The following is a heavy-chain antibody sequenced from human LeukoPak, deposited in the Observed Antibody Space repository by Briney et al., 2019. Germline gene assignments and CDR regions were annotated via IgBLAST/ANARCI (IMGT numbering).Heavy chain of an antibody. CDR1: GFTVNSKQ. CDR2: IYSGGNT. J-gene: IGHJ5*02. V-gene: IGHV3-66*01. D-gene: IGHD2-15*01. CDR3: AGAPYCSGGNCYSYNWFDP. Sequence: GESLRLSCAAAGFTVNSKQLSWVRQAPGKGLEWVSVIYSGGNTDYADSVKGRFTISRDSSNNTLYLQMNNLRVEDTAVYYCAGAPYCSGGNCYSYNWFDPWGQGTRVTVSS.